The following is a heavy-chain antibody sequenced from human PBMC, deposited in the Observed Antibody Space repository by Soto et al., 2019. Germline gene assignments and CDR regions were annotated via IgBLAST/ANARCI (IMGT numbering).Heavy chain of an antibody. J-gene: IGHJ3*02. V-gene: IGHV1-46*02. CDR3: ARDGAQAAAGTEAFDI. Sequence: ASVKVSCKASGYTFNSYYMHWVRQAPGQGLEWMGIINPSGGSTSYAQKFQGRVTMTRDTSTSTVYMELSSLRPEDTAVYYCARDGAQAAAGTEAFDIWGQGTMVTVSS. CDR1: GYTFNSYY. CDR2: INPSGGST. D-gene: IGHD6-13*01.